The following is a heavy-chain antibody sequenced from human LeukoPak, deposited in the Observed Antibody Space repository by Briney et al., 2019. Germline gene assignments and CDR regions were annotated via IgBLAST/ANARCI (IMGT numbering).Heavy chain of an antibody. Sequence: SETLSLTCAVYGGSFSGYYWSWIRQPPGKGLEWIGEINHSGSTNYNPSLKGRVTISVDTSKNQFSLKLSSVTAADTAVYYCARGDYYDSSGSTPPFDYWGQGTLVTVSS. CDR2: INHSGST. J-gene: IGHJ4*02. V-gene: IGHV4-34*01. CDR1: GGSFSGYY. D-gene: IGHD3-22*01. CDR3: ARGDYYDSSGSTPPFDY.